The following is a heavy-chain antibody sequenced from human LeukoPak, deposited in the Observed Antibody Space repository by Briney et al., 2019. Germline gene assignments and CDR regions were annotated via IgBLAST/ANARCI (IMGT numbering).Heavy chain of an antibody. D-gene: IGHD3-10*01. Sequence: GGSLRLSCAASGFTVFSNYMSWVRQAPGKGLEWVSVIYSDGTTYYADSVQGRFTISRDNSKNSVYLQMKSLRAEDTAVYFCARERSYYYYYMDVWGKGTTVTVSS. CDR2: IYSDGTT. CDR3: ARERSYYYYYMDV. CDR1: GFTVFSNY. J-gene: IGHJ6*03. V-gene: IGHV3-53*01.